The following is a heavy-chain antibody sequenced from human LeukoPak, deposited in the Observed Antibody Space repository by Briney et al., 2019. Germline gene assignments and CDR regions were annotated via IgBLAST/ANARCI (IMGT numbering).Heavy chain of an antibody. D-gene: IGHD3-10*02. J-gene: IGHJ4*02. V-gene: IGHV3-64D*06. Sequence: GGSLRLSCSASGFTFSSYAMHWVRQAPGKGLEYVSGISSNGGSTYYADSVKGRFIISRDNSKNTLYLQMSSLRTEDTAVYYCARVFGSDDHFDYWGQGTLVTVSS. CDR1: GFTFSSYA. CDR3: ARVFGSDDHFDY. CDR2: ISSNGGST.